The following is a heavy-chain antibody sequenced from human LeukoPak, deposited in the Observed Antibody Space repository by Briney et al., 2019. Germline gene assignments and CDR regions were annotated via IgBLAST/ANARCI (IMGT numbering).Heavy chain of an antibody. CDR3: ATDSQLYRDAFDI. J-gene: IGHJ3*02. CDR2: LDPEDGET. V-gene: IGHV1-24*01. D-gene: IGHD2-2*02. CDR1: GYTLTGLS. Sequence: ASVKVSCKVSGYTLTGLSMHWVRQAPGKGLEWMGGLDPEDGETIYAQKFQGRVTMTEDTSTDTAYMELSSLRSEDTAVYYCATDSQLYRDAFDIWGQGTMVTVSS.